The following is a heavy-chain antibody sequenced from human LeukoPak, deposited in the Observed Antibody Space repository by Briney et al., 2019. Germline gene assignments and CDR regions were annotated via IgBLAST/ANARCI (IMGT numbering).Heavy chain of an antibody. CDR2: IRYDGSNK. CDR3: AREGSSWTQYNWFDP. D-gene: IGHD6-13*01. V-gene: IGHV3-30*02. J-gene: IGHJ5*02. CDR1: GFTFSSYG. Sequence: GGSLRLSCAASGFTFSSYGMHWVRQAPGKGLEWVAFIRYDGSNKYYADSVKGRFTISRDNSKNTLYLQMNSLRAEDTAVYYCAREGSSWTQYNWFDPWGQGTLVTVSS.